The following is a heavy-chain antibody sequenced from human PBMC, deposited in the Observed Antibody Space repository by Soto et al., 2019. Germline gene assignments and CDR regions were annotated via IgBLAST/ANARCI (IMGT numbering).Heavy chain of an antibody. CDR2: LYYSGST. J-gene: IGHJ5*02. V-gene: IGHV4-39*01. CDR3: ARPAAAGSWFDP. CDR1: GGSINSNGYY. Sequence: PSETLSLTCTVSGGSINSNGYYWAWIRQPPGKGLEWIGSLYYSGSTYYNPSLKSRVTISVDTSKNQFSLKLTSVTAADTAVYYCARPAAAGSWFDPWGQGTLVTVS. D-gene: IGHD6-13*01.